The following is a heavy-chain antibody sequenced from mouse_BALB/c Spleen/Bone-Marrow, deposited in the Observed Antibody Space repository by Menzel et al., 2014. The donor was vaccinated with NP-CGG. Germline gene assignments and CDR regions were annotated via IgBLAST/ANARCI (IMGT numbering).Heavy chain of an antibody. Sequence: DVQLQESGPSLVKPSQTLSLTCSVTGDSITSGYWNWIRKFPGNKLEYMGYISYSGSTYYNPSLKSRISITRDTSKNQYYLQLNSVTTEDTATYYCARYYYGSSYWYFDVWGAGTTVTVSS. CDR1: GDSITSGY. J-gene: IGHJ1*01. CDR3: ARYYYGSSYWYFDV. V-gene: IGHV3-8*02. D-gene: IGHD1-1*01. CDR2: ISYSGST.